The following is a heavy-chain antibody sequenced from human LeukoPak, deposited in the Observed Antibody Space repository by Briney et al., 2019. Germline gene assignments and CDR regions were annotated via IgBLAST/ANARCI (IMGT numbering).Heavy chain of an antibody. V-gene: IGHV3-23*01. J-gene: IGHJ4*02. Sequence: PGGSLRLSCAASGFSFSDHHMNWIRQAPGKGLEWVSAISGSGGSTYYADSVKGRFTISRDNSKNTLYLQMNSLRAEDTAVYYCAKRRVPYYGSGSDGGFDYWGQGTLVTVSS. CDR1: GFSFSDHH. CDR3: AKRRVPYYGSGSDGGFDY. CDR2: ISGSGGST. D-gene: IGHD3-10*01.